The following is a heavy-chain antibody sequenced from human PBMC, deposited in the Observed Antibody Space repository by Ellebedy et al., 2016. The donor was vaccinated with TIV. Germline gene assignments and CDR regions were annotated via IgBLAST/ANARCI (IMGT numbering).Heavy chain of an antibody. D-gene: IGHD2-21*01. J-gene: IGHJ5*01. CDR1: GGAFSGYY. CDR2: IIHSGGI. Sequence: SETLSLTCAVDGGAFSGYYWSWIRQAPGKGLEWIGVIIHSGGINYNPSLKSRVTISLDASKNQFSLNVSSVTAADTAVYFCARTAYKRRFDSWGPGALVTVSS. V-gene: IGHV4-34*12. CDR3: ARTAYKRRFDS.